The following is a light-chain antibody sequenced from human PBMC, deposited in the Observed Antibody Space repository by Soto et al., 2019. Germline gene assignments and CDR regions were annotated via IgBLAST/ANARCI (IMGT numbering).Light chain of an antibody. J-gene: IGKJ4*01. Sequence: EIVLTQSPGTLSLSPGERAALSCRASQSVSSTYLAWYQQKPGQAPRLLIYGASSRATGIQDRFSGSGSGTDFTLTISRLEPEDFAVYYCQQHGSSQTFGGGTKVEIK. CDR3: QQHGSSQT. CDR2: GAS. V-gene: IGKV3-20*01. CDR1: QSVSSTY.